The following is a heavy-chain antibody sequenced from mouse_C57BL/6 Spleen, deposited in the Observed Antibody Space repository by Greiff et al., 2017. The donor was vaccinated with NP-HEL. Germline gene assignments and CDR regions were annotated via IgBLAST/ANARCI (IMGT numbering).Heavy chain of an antibody. Sequence: QVTLKESGPGILQSSQTLSLTCSFSGFSLSTSGMGVSWIRQPSGKGLEWLAHIYWDDDKRYNPSLKSRLTIYKDTSRNQVFLKITSVDTADTATYYCARSEGYYYGSSYDDYFDYWGQGTTLTVSS. D-gene: IGHD1-1*01. V-gene: IGHV8-12*01. CDR2: IYWDDDK. CDR1: GFSLSTSGMG. J-gene: IGHJ2*01. CDR3: ARSEGYYYGSSYDDYFDY.